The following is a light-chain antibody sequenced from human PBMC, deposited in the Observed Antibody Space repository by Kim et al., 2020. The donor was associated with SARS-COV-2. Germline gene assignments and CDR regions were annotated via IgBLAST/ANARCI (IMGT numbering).Light chain of an antibody. Sequence: QSVLTQPPSASGTPGQRVTISCSGSSSNIGINVVSWYQQLPGPAPKLLIYTNDQRPSGVTDRFSGSTSGTSASLAISGLRSEDEADYYCAAWDDSLSGPVFGGGTQLTVL. V-gene: IGLV1-47*01. CDR1: SSNIGINV. CDR3: AAWDDSLSGPV. J-gene: IGLJ3*02. CDR2: TND.